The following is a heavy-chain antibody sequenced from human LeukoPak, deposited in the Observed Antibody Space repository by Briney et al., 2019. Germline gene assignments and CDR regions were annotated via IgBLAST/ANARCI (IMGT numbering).Heavy chain of an antibody. CDR3: ASPHSGYG. J-gene: IGHJ4*02. CDR1: GFTFSSYS. Sequence: GGSLRLPCAASGFTFSSYSMNWVRQAPGKGLQWVSYITGSGSGIHYADPVKGRFTISRDNAKNTLYLQMNSLRDEDTAVYYCASPHSGYGWGQRTLVTVSS. V-gene: IGHV3-48*02. D-gene: IGHD5-12*01. CDR2: ITGSGSGI.